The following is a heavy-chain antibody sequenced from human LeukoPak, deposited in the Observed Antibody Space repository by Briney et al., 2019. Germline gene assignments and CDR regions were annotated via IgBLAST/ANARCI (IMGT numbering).Heavy chain of an antibody. Sequence: PGESLRLSCAASGFTFSSYAMSWVRQAPGKGLEWVSSISSSSSYIYYADSVKGRFTISRDNAKNSLYLQMNSLRAEDTAVYYCARGSHYYDSSDWGQGTLVTVSS. CDR3: ARGSHYYDSSD. D-gene: IGHD3-22*01. V-gene: IGHV3-21*01. J-gene: IGHJ4*02. CDR1: GFTFSSYA. CDR2: ISSSSSYI.